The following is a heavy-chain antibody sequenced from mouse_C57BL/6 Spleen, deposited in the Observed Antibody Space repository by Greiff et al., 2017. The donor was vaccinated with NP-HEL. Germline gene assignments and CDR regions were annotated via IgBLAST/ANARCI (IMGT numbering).Heavy chain of an antibody. CDR2: IYPGSGST. Sequence: VQLQQPGAELVKPGASVKMSCKASGYTFTSYWITWVKQRPGQGLEWIGDIYPGSGSTNYNEKFKSKATLTVDTSSSTAYMQLSSLTSEDSAVYYCARERYGNYGPLDYWGQGTTLTVSS. CDR1: GYTFTSYW. CDR3: ARERYGNYGPLDY. J-gene: IGHJ2*01. V-gene: IGHV1-55*01. D-gene: IGHD2-10*02.